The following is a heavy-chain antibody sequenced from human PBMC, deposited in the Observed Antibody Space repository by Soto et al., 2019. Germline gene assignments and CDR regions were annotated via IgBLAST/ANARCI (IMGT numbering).Heavy chain of an antibody. Sequence: GGSLRLSCAVSGLTFYSYVMTWVLQAPRKGLEWVSAISGSGGSTYYADSVKGRFTISRDNSKNTLYLQMNSLRADDTAVYYCAKVGYYDSSGHNWFDLWGQRPLGTVCS. V-gene: IGHV3-23*01. CDR3: AKVGYYDSSGHNWFDL. J-gene: IGHJ5*02. CDR1: GLTFYSYV. D-gene: IGHD3-22*01. CDR2: ISGSGGST.